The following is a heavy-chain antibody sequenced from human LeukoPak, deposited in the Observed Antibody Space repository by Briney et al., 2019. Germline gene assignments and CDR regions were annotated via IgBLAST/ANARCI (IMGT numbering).Heavy chain of an antibody. CDR1: GFTFSSYE. Sequence: GGSLRLSCAASGFTFSSYEMNWVRQAPGKGLEWVSYISSSGSTIYYADSVKGRLTISRDNAKNSLYLQMNSLRAEDTAVYYCARDLQGNWFDPWGQGTLVTVSS. J-gene: IGHJ5*02. CDR2: ISSSGSTI. CDR3: ARDLQGNWFDP. V-gene: IGHV3-48*03.